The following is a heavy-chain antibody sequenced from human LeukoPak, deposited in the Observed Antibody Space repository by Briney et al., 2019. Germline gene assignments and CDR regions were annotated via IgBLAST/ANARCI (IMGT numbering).Heavy chain of an antibody. Sequence: SETLSVTCTVSGDSISSYYWSWIRQPPGKGLEWIGYIYYSGSTNYNPSLKSRVTISVDTSKNQFSLKLSSVTAADTAVYYCARDRYGYLDYWGQGTLVTVSS. CDR3: ARDRYGYLDY. J-gene: IGHJ4*02. V-gene: IGHV4-59*01. CDR2: IYYSGST. CDR1: GDSISSYY. D-gene: IGHD5-18*01.